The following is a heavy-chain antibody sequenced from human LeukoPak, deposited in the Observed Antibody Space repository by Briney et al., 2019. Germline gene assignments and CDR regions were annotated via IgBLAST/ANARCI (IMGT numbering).Heavy chain of an antibody. CDR2: INPSGGST. J-gene: IGHJ4*02. V-gene: IGHV1-46*01. D-gene: IGHD1-26*01. CDR3: ARRATRFSYYFDY. CDR1: GYTFTSYY. Sequence: GPSVKVSCKASGYTFTSYYMHWVRKSPGQGLEWMGIINPSGGSTSYAQKFQGRVTMTRDTSTSTVYMELGSLRSEDTAVYYCARRATRFSYYFDYWGQGTLVTVSS.